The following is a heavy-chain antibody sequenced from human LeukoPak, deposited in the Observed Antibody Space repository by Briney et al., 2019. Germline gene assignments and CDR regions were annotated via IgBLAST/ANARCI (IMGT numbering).Heavy chain of an antibody. D-gene: IGHD1-7*01. J-gene: IGHJ4*02. CDR3: ARKYNWNYESGLDY. CDR1: GFTFSNYA. Sequence: PGGSLRLSCAASGFTFSNYAMHWVRQAPGKGLEWVAVISYDGSNEYYADSVKGRFTISRDNSKNTLYLQMNSLRVEDTAIYYCARKYNWNYESGLDYWGQGTLVTVSS. CDR2: ISYDGSNE. V-gene: IGHV3-30-3*01.